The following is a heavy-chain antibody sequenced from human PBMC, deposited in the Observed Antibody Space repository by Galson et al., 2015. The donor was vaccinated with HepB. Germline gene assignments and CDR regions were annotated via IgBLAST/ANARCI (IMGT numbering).Heavy chain of an antibody. Sequence: SYAISWVRQAPGQGLEWMGGIIPIFGTANYAQKFQGRVTITADESTSTAYMELSSLRSEDTAVYYCARGADYGDYSGYWGQGTLVTVSS. J-gene: IGHJ4*02. V-gene: IGHV1-69*01. CDR3: ARGADYGDYSGY. CDR1: SYA. D-gene: IGHD4-17*01. CDR2: IIPIFGTA.